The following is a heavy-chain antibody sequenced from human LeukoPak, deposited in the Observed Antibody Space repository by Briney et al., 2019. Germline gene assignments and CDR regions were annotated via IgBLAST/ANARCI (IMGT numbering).Heavy chain of an antibody. CDR2: IYHNGGT. CDR3: ARHLRAVAGVRYFDY. Sequence: LESLSLTCTVSGGSISGYYWSWIRQPPGKGLEWIGYIYHNGGTNYNPSLQSRLTISIDTSKNQFSLKLSSVTAADTAVYYCARHLRAVAGVRYFDYWGQGTQVTV. J-gene: IGHJ4*02. D-gene: IGHD6-19*01. CDR1: GGSISGYY. V-gene: IGHV4-59*08.